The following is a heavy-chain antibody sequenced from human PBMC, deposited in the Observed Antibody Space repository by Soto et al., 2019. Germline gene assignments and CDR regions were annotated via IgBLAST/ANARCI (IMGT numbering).Heavy chain of an antibody. V-gene: IGHV1-8*01. CDR2: MNPNSGNT. Sequence: ASVKVSCKASGYTLASYDINWVRQATKQGLEWMGWMNPNSGNTGYAQKFQGRVTMTRNTSISTAYMELSSLRSEDTAVYYCARRIITIFGVVLAVDAFDIWGQGTMVTVSS. J-gene: IGHJ3*02. D-gene: IGHD3-3*01. CDR3: ARRIITIFGVVLAVDAFDI. CDR1: GYTLASYD.